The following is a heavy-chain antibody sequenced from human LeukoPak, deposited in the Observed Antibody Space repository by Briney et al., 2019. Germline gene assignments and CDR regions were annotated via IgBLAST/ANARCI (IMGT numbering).Heavy chain of an antibody. J-gene: IGHJ4*02. Sequence: GGSLRLSCTVSGFTFSSNSMSWVRQAPGKGLEWVSFIYSSVTHYSDSVKGRVTISRDNSRNTLFLQMNSLRAEATAVYYCARRAGAYSHPYHYWGQGTLVTVSS. V-gene: IGHV3-53*01. CDR1: GFTFSSNS. D-gene: IGHD4/OR15-4a*01. CDR2: IYSSVT. CDR3: ARRAGAYSHPYHY.